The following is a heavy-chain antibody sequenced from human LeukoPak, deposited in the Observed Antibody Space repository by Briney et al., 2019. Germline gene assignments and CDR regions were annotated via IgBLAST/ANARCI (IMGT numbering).Heavy chain of an antibody. D-gene: IGHD4-17*01. CDR3: AKVVDYGDYLSEFDY. CDR2: ISGSGGST. V-gene: IGHV3-23*01. Sequence: PGGSLRLSCAASGFTFSSYAMGWVRQAPGKGLEWVSAISGSGGSTYYADSVKGRFTISRDNSKNTLYLQMNSLRAEDTAVYYCAKVVDYGDYLSEFDYWGQGTLVTVSS. J-gene: IGHJ4*02. CDR1: GFTFSSYA.